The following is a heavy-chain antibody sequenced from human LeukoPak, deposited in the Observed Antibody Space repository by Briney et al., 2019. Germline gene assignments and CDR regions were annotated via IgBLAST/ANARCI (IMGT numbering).Heavy chain of an antibody. J-gene: IGHJ3*02. CDR3: ARDRRRLRGTNGDGDAFDI. D-gene: IGHD1-1*01. CDR1: GFGVRSNY. Sequence: PGGSLRLSCAASGFGVRSNYISWVRQAPGKGLEWVSMIYSDGSIFHADCVKGRFTMSRDNSRNTLDLQLNSLRVEDTAVYFCARDRRRLRGTNGDGDAFDIWGQGTMVSVSS. V-gene: IGHV3-53*01. CDR2: IYSDGSI.